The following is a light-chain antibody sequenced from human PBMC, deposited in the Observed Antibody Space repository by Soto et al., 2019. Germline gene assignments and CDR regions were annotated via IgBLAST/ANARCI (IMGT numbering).Light chain of an antibody. J-gene: IGLJ2*01. CDR2: DVS. Sequence: QSALTQPASVSGSPGQSITISCTGTSSDIGGYNYVSWYQQHPGKAPKLMIYDVSNRPSGVSYRFSGSKSGNTASLTISGLQAEDEAEYYCSSYTSSSSLFGGGTKLTVL. CDR1: SSDIGGYNY. CDR3: SSYTSSSSL. V-gene: IGLV2-14*03.